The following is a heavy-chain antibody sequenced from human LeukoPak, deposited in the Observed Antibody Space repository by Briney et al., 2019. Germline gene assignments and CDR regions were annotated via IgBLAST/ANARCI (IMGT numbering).Heavy chain of an antibody. CDR3: ARGELAVAGTAYYYYMDV. V-gene: IGHV4-39*07. D-gene: IGHD6-19*01. CDR2: IYYSGST. CDR1: GGSISSSSYY. J-gene: IGHJ6*03. Sequence: SETLSLTCTVSGGSISSSSYYWGWIRQPPGKGLEWIGSIYYSGSTYYNPSLKSRVTISVDTSKNQFSLKLSSVTAADTAVYYCARGELAVAGTAYYYYMDVWGKGTTVTISS.